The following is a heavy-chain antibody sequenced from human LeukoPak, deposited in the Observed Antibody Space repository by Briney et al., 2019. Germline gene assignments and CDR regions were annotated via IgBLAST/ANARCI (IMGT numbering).Heavy chain of an antibody. CDR1: GYSISSSNW. CDR3: ARGGYSYGEARFDP. CDR2: IYYSGSI. D-gene: IGHD5-18*01. J-gene: IGHJ5*02. Sequence: PSEALSLTCAVSGYSISSSNWWGWIRQPPGKGLEWIGYIYYSGSIYYNPSLKSRVTMSVDTSKNQFSLKLSSVTAVDTAVDYCARGGYSYGEARFDPWGQGTLVTVSS. V-gene: IGHV4-28*05.